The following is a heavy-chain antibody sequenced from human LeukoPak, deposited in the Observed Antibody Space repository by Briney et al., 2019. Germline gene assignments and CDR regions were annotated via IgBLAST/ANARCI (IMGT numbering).Heavy chain of an antibody. CDR1: GFTFSSYA. D-gene: IGHD1-26*01. J-gene: IGHJ4*02. Sequence: GGSLRLSCAASGFTFSSYAMSWVRQAPGRGLEWVSTISGGGGSTYYADSVKGRFTISRDNSKNTLYLQVNSLRAEDTAVYYCAKGGKWDVTPFDYWGQGTLVTVSS. CDR3: AKGGKWDVTPFDY. V-gene: IGHV3-23*01. CDR2: ISGGGGST.